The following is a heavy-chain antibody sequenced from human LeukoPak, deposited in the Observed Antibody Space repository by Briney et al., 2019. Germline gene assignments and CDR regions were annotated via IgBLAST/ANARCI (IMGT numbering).Heavy chain of an antibody. CDR1: GDNFITYW. Sequence: GESLKISCKGSGDNFITYWVVWVRQMPGKGLEWMGIVYLGDSSTKYNPSFQGQVTMSADKSTSTAYLQWTSLKASDTAIYYCARLSGRGETWFDPWGQGTLVTVSS. V-gene: IGHV5-51*01. J-gene: IGHJ5*02. CDR2: VYLGDSST. D-gene: IGHD6-19*01. CDR3: ARLSGRGETWFDP.